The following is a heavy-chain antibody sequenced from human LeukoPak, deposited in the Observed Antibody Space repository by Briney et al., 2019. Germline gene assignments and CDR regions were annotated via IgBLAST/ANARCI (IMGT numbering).Heavy chain of an antibody. V-gene: IGHV1-18*01. CDR1: GYTFTSYG. CDR3: ARDSVVASYCSSTSCSRSDY. D-gene: IGHD2-2*01. CDR2: ISAYNGNT. J-gene: IGHJ4*02. Sequence: ASVEVSCKASGYTFTSYGISWVRQAPGQGLEWMGWISAYNGNTNYAQKLQGRVTMTTDTSTSTAYMELRSLRSDDTAVYYCARDSVVASYCSSTSCSRSDYWGQGTLVTVSS.